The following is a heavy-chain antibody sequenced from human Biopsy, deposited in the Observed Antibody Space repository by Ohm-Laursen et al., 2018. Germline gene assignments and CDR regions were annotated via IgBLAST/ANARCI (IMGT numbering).Heavy chain of an antibody. CDR3: ARGDYFDSNGYFWFDP. CDR2: IFNSANT. V-gene: IGHV4-31*01. Sequence: SQTLSLTCTVSGGSIRSGGSYWSWVRHRPGKGLEWIGYIFNSANTYYNPSLKNLITISGDTSKNQFSLKLNSVTAADTAVYYCARGDYFDSNGYFWFDPWGQGTLVTVSS. D-gene: IGHD3-22*01. J-gene: IGHJ5*02. CDR1: GGSIRSGGSY.